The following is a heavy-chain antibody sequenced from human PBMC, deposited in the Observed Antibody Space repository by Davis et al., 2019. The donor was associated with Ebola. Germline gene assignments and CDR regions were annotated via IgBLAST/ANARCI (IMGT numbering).Heavy chain of an antibody. D-gene: IGHD2-2*02. CDR2: IIAYNGNT. CDR1: GYTFTSYG. Sequence: ASVKVSCKASGYTFTSYGISWVRQAPGQGLEWMGWIIAYNGNTNYAQKLQGRVTMTTDTSTSTAYMELRSLRSDDTAVYYCARDSYCSSTSCYTGTYYYYGMDVWGQGTTVTVSS. V-gene: IGHV1-18*01. CDR3: ARDSYCSSTSCYTGTYYYYGMDV. J-gene: IGHJ6*02.